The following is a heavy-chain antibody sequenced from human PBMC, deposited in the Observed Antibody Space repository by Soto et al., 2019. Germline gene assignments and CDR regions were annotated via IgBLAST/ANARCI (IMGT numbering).Heavy chain of an antibody. CDR1: GGSISSGGYY. Sequence: TSETLSLTCTVSGGSISSGGYYWSWIRQPPGKGLEWIGYIYYSGSTYYNPSLKSRVTISVDTSKNQFSLKLSSVTAADTAVYYCARDGGDSSGYYFFYGMDVWGQGTTVTVSS. CDR2: IYYSGST. D-gene: IGHD3-22*01. J-gene: IGHJ6*02. CDR3: ARDGGDSSGYYFFYGMDV. V-gene: IGHV4-30-4*01.